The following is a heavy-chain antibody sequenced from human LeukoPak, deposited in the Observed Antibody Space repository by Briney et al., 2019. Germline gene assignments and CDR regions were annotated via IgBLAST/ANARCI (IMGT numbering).Heavy chain of an antibody. Sequence: GGSLRLSCAASGFTFSSYEMNWVRQAPGKGLEWVSYITTSGSTIHYADSVKGRFTISRDNAKNSLYLQINSLRAEDTAVYYCARQNLRYYFDYWGQGTLVTVSS. CDR3: ARQNLRYYFDY. CDR1: GFTFSSYE. CDR2: ITTSGSTI. J-gene: IGHJ4*02. V-gene: IGHV3-48*03.